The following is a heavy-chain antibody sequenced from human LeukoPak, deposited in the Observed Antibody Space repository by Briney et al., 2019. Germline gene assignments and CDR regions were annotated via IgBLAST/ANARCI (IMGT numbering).Heavy chain of an antibody. CDR3: ARDLNYYDSSGYYKTAL. CDR2: ISSSSSTI. D-gene: IGHD3-22*01. J-gene: IGHJ4*02. CDR1: GFTFSSYS. V-gene: IGHV3-48*04. Sequence: GGSLRLSCAASGFTFSSYSMNWVRQAPGKGLEWVSYISSSSSTIYYADSVKGRFTISRDNAKNSLYLQMNSLRAEDTAVYYCARDLNYYDSSGYYKTALWGQGTLVTVSS.